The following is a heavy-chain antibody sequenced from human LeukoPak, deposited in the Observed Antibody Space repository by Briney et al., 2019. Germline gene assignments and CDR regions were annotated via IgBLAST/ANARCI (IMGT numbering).Heavy chain of an antibody. Sequence: PGGSLRLSCAASGMAFSNHWMHWVRQVPGKGLVWVSLIKTDGRTTIYADSVKGRSTISRDNGKSTLYLQMNSLRAEDTAIYYCTTGPSYGYEWWGQGTVVTVSS. CDR1: GMAFSNHW. V-gene: IGHV3-74*01. CDR3: TTGPSYGYEW. CDR2: IKTDGRTT. J-gene: IGHJ4*02. D-gene: IGHD3-16*01.